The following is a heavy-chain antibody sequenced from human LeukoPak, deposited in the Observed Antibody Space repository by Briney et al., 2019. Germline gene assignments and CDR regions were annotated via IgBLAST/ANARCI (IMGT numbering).Heavy chain of an antibody. V-gene: IGHV1-24*01. CDR2: FDPEDGET. CDR1: GYTLTELS. J-gene: IGHJ4*02. CDR3: ATGRTAVDTAMVPFDY. Sequence: ASAKVSCKVSGYTLTELSMHWVRQAPGKGLEWMGGFDPEDGETIYAQKFQGRVTMTEDTSTDTAHMELSSLRSEDTAVYYCATGRTAVDTAMVPFDYWGQGTLVTVSS. D-gene: IGHD5-18*01.